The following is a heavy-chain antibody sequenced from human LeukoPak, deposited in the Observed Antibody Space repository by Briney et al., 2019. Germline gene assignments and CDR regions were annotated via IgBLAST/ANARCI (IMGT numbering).Heavy chain of an antibody. J-gene: IGHJ6*02. CDR1: GGSISSYY. D-gene: IGHD3-10*01. Sequence: SETLSLTCTVSGGSISSYYWSWIRQPAGKGLEWIGRIYTSGSTNYNPSLKSRVTMSVDTSKNQFSLKLSSVTAADTAVYYCARASMVRGVGYYYYGMDVWGQGTTVTVSS. CDR3: ARASMVRGVGYYYYGMDV. CDR2: IYTSGST. V-gene: IGHV4-4*07.